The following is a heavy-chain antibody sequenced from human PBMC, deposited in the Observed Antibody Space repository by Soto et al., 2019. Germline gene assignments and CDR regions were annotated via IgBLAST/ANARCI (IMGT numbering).Heavy chain of an antibody. Sequence: QVQLQESGPGLVKPSQTLSLTCTVSGGSISSGDYYWSWIRQPPGKGLEWIGYIYHSGSTYYNPSLKSRVTISVNTSTNPCSLTLRSVTAADTAVYYCARERPDGARLDPWGQGTLVTVSS. D-gene: IGHD6-6*01. CDR1: GGSISSGDYY. V-gene: IGHV4-30-4*01. J-gene: IGHJ5*02. CDR2: IYHSGST. CDR3: ARERPDGARLDP.